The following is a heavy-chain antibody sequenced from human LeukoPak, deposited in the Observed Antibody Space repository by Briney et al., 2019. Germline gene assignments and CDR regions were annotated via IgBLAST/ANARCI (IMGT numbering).Heavy chain of an antibody. CDR2: IRYNGNNQ. CDR1: GFTFNNYG. V-gene: IGHV3-30*02. CDR3: AKGRRYNILTGHYVSEVDP. J-gene: IGHJ5*02. Sequence: QPGGSLRLSCAASGFTFNNYGMHWVRQAPGKGLEWVAFIRYNGNNQYYADSVKGRFTISRDNSKNTLYLQMNSLKGDDTAVYYCAKGRRYNILTGHYVSEVDPWGQGTLVTVSS. D-gene: IGHD3-9*01.